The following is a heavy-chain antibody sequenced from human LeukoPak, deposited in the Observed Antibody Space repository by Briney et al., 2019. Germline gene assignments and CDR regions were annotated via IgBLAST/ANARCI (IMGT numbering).Heavy chain of an antibody. Sequence: GGSLRLSCAASGFTFSSYAMSWVRQAPGKGLEWVSAISGSGGSTYYADSVKGRFTISRDNSKNALYLQMNSLRAEDTAVYYCATMTTVTKGDYWGQGTLVTVSS. D-gene: IGHD4-17*01. CDR2: ISGSGGST. CDR3: ATMTTVTKGDY. CDR1: GFTFSSYA. J-gene: IGHJ4*02. V-gene: IGHV3-23*01.